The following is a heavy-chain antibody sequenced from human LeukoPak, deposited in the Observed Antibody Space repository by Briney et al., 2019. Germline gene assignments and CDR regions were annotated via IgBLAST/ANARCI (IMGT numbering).Heavy chain of an antibody. J-gene: IGHJ4*02. V-gene: IGHV4-59*01. CDR1: GGSISSYY. Sequence: SETLSLTCTVSGGSISSYYWSWIRQPPGKGLEWIGYIYYSGTTNYNPSLKSRVTISVDTSKNQFSLKLTSVTAADTAVYFCARGGKWLQIDYWGQGTLVTVSS. D-gene: IGHD5-24*01. CDR2: IYYSGTT. CDR3: ARGGKWLQIDY.